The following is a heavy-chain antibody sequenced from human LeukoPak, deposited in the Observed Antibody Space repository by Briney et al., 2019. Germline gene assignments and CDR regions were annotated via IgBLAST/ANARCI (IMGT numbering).Heavy chain of an antibody. V-gene: IGHV3-30*02. CDR2: IRYDGSNK. D-gene: IGHD6-13*01. CDR3: AKGYSSSWYNSYYYYYYMDV. J-gene: IGHJ6*03. CDR1: GFTFSSYG. Sequence: GGSLRLSCAASGFTFSSYGMHWVRQAPGKGLEWVAFIRYDGSNKYYADSVKGRFTISRDNSKNTLYLQMNSLRAEDTAVYYCAKGYSSSWYNSYYYYYYMDVWGKGTTVTISS.